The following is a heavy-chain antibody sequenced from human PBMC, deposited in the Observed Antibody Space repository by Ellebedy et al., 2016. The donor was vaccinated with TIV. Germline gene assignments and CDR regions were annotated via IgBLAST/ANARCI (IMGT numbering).Heavy chain of an antibody. J-gene: IGHJ4*02. CDR3: ARDKYYGSGSYYKRALDY. CDR2: INSDGSST. Sequence: PGGSLRLSCAASGFTFSSYWMHWVRQAPGKGLVWVLRINSDGSSTSYADSVKGRFTISRDNSKNTLYLQMNSLRAEDTAVYYCARDKYYGSGSYYKRALDYWGQGTLVTVSS. CDR1: GFTFSSYW. V-gene: IGHV3-74*01. D-gene: IGHD3-10*01.